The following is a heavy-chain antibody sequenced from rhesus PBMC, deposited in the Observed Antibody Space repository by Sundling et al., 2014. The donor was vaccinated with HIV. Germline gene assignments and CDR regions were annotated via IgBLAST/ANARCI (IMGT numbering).Heavy chain of an antibody. CDR3: TRSVEFVAAAFAY. CDR2: IRSKAYGGTG. CDR1: GFTFSNHY. D-gene: IGHD6-31*01. J-gene: IGHJ4*01. Sequence: EVQLVESGGGLVQPGESLRLSCAASGFTFSNHYIYWVRQAPGKGLEWVGFIRSKAYGGTGQYAASVKDRFTISRDDSESIAYLQMNSLKTEDTAVYYCTRSVEFVAAAFAYWGQGVLVTVSS. V-gene: IGHV3-184*01.